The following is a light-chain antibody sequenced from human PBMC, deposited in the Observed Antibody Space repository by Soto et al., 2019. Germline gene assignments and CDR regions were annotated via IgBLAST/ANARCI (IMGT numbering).Light chain of an antibody. CDR1: SSNIGSNT. Sequence: QSVLTQPPSASGTPGQLVAISCSGSSSNIGSNTVTWYQQLPGTAPKLLIYSTSKRSSGVPGRFSGSKSGASASLSISGLQSEDEADYYCAARDDRLDVYVFGTGTKVTVL. V-gene: IGLV1-44*01. J-gene: IGLJ1*01. CDR3: AARDDRLDVYV. CDR2: STS.